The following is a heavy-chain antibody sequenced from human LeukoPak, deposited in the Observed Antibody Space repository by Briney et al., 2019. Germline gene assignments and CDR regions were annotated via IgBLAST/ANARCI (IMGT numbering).Heavy chain of an antibody. J-gene: IGHJ5*02. CDR1: GGSISSYY. V-gene: IGHV4-4*09. D-gene: IGHD3-10*01. CDR3: ARHGSVRSPLGP. Sequence: SETLSLTCTVSGGSISSYYWSWTRQPPGKGLEWIGYIYATGSTNYNPSLKSRVTISVDTSKNQFSLNLRSVTAADTAVYYCARHGSVRSPLGPWGQGTLVTVSS. CDR2: IYATGST.